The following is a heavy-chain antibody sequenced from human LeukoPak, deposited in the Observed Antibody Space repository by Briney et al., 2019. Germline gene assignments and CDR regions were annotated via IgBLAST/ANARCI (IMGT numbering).Heavy chain of an antibody. CDR2: IKSKTDGGTT. Sequence: GGSLRLSCAASGFTFSNAWMSWVRQAPGKGLEWVGRIKSKTDGGTTDSAAPVKGRFTISRDDSKNTLYLQMNSLKTEDTAVYYCTTDQRYYDILTGYYYYYYMDVWGKGTTVTVSS. CDR1: GFTFSNAW. D-gene: IGHD3-9*01. J-gene: IGHJ6*03. V-gene: IGHV3-15*01. CDR3: TTDQRYYDILTGYYYYYYMDV.